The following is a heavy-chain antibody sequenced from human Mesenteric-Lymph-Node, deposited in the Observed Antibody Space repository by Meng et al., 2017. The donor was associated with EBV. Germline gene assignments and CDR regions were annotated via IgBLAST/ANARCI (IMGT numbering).Heavy chain of an antibody. D-gene: IGHD4-23*01. J-gene: IGHJ4*02. Sequence: QTTLKESGPTLVKPTQTLTLPCTFSVFPLSTTGVGVGWIRQPPRTALEWLPLIYWDDDERYSPSLKSRLTITKDTSINQVVLTMTNMDPVDTATYYCVHGRGGGNSAIFDYWGQGTLVTVAS. V-gene: IGHV2-5*02. CDR3: VHGRGGGNSAIFDY. CDR1: VFPLSTTGVG. CDR2: IYWDDDE.